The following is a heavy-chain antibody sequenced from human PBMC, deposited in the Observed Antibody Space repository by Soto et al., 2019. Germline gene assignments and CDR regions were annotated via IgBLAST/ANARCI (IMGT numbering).Heavy chain of an antibody. CDR2: IYASGHT. J-gene: IGHJ3*02. CDR1: GGAISACY. D-gene: IGHD2-15*01. V-gene: IGHV4-4*07. CDR3: ARSPSTATIGSFDI. Sequence: QVQLQESGPGLVKPSETLSLTCSVSGGAISACYWNWIRQSAGTGLEWIGRIYASGHTTYNPSLESRVSMSVDTSKHQFSLKLSSVSAADTAVYYCARSPSTATIGSFDIWGQGRKVTVSS.